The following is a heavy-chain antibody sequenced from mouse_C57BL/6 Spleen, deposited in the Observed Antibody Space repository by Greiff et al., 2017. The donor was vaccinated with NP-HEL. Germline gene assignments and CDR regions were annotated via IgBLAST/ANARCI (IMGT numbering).Heavy chain of an antibody. CDR2: IDPEDGET. V-gene: IGHV14-2*01. J-gene: IGHJ4*01. Sequence: DVQLQESGAELVKPGASVKLSCTASGFNIKDYYMHWVKQRTEQGLEWIGRIDPEDGETKYAPKFQGKATITADTSSNTAYLQLSSLTSEDTAVYYCAQRHIVTDYYAMDYWGQGTSVTVSS. CDR3: AQRHIVTDYYAMDY. CDR1: GFNIKDYY. D-gene: IGHD2-5*01.